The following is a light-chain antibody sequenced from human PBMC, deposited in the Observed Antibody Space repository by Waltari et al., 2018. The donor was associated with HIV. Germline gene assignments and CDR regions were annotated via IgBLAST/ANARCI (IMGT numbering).Light chain of an antibody. Sequence: EIVLTQSPVTLSLSPGENGTLSCRASQSVSRFLAWYQHKPGQAPRPLIYDASTRATGLPTRFSGRGSGTDFTLTISGLEPEDFAVYYCQQRTNWPSFTFGPGTKVDIK. CDR3: QQRTNWPSFT. J-gene: IGKJ3*01. CDR1: QSVSRF. V-gene: IGKV3-11*01. CDR2: DAS.